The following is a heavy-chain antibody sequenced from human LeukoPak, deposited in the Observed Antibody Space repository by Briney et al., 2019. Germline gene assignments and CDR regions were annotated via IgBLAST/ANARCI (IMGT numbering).Heavy chain of an antibody. V-gene: IGHV1-8*02. J-gene: IGHJ5*02. CDR2: MNPNSGNT. CDR3: ARVRRFFNWFDP. Sequence: ASVKVSCKASGYTFTGYYMHWVRQAPGQGLEWMGWMNPNSGNTGYAQKFQGRVTMTRNTSISTAYMELSSLRSEDTAVYYCARVRRFFNWFDPWGQGTLVTVSS. CDR1: GYTFTGYY. D-gene: IGHD3-3*01.